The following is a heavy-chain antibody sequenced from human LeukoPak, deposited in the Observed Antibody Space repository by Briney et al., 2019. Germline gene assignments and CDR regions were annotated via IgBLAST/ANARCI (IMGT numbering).Heavy chain of an antibody. J-gene: IGHJ3*02. CDR2: IYHSGST. CDR3: QRDFWSGYSAFDI. D-gene: IGHD3-3*01. V-gene: IGHV4-30-2*01. Sequence: SETLSLTCTVSGGSISSGGYYWSWIRQPPGKGLEWIGYIYHSGSTYYNPSLKSRVTISVDRSKNQFSLKLSSVTAADTAVYYCQRDFWSGYSAFDIWGQGTMVTVSS. CDR1: GGSISSGGYY.